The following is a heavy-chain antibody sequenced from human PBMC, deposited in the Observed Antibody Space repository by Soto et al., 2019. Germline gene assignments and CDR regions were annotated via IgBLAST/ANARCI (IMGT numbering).Heavy chain of an antibody. J-gene: IGHJ3*02. V-gene: IGHV3-7*01. CDR1: GFPFSSHW. Sequence: EVRLVESGGGLVQPGGSLRLSCAASGFPFSSHWMSWVRQAPGKGLEWLGNIHQGGSETHFADSVRGRFTISRDNVKNSLFLQLNSLRAEVTAVYYCAQAMAYAFHIWGQGKVVTVSS. CDR2: IHQGGSET. CDR3: AQAMAYAFHI.